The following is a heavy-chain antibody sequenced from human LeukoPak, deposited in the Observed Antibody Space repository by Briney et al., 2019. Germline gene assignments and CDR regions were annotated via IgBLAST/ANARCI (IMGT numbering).Heavy chain of an antibody. CDR2: IYHTGST. CDR3: ARSHSGWQGHNNWFDP. V-gene: IGHV4-38-2*01. Sequence: SETLSLTCEVSGYSISSDKYWGWIRQPPGKGLEWIGSIYHTGSTYYNPSLKSRVSISVDTSKNQFSLKFTSVTAADTAVYYCARSHSGWQGHNNWFDPWGQGTLVTVS. D-gene: IGHD6-19*01. J-gene: IGHJ5*02. CDR1: GYSISSDKY.